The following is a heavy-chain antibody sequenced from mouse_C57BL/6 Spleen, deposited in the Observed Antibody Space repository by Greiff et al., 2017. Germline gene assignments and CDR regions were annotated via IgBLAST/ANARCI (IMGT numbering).Heavy chain of an antibody. Sequence: QVQLQQPGAELVRPGSSVKLSCKASGYTFTSYWMHWVKQRPIQGLEWIGNIDPSDSETHYNQKFKDKATLTVDKASSTADMQLSRLTSEDSAVYYCARGNLYYAMDYWGQGTSVTVSS. CDR1: GYTFTSYW. CDR2: IDPSDSET. J-gene: IGHJ4*01. CDR3: ARGNLYYAMDY. D-gene: IGHD2-1*01. V-gene: IGHV1-52*01.